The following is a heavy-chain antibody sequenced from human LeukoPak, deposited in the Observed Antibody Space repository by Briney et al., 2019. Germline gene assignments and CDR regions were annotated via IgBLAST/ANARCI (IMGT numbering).Heavy chain of an antibody. J-gene: IGHJ4*02. Sequence: SETLSLTCAVYGGSFSGYYWSWIRQPPGKGLEWIGEINHSGSTNYNPSLKSRVTISVDTSKNQFSLKLSSVTAADTAVYYCARHYAYYGSGSYYIDYWGQGTLVTVSS. V-gene: IGHV4-34*01. CDR2: INHSGST. D-gene: IGHD3-10*01. CDR1: GGSFSGYY. CDR3: ARHYAYYGSGSYYIDY.